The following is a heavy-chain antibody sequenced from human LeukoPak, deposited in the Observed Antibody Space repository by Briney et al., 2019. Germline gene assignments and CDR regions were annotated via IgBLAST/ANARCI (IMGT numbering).Heavy chain of an antibody. CDR2: INHSGST. J-gene: IGHJ5*02. CDR3: ARGRTAQPGYNWFDP. Sequence: SETLSLTCAVYGGSFSGYCWSWIRQPPGKGLEWIGEINHSGSTNYNPSLKSRVTISVDTSKNQFSLKLSSVTAADTAVYYCARGRTAQPGYNWFDPWGQGTLVTVSS. D-gene: IGHD1-1*01. CDR1: GGSFSGYC. V-gene: IGHV4-34*01.